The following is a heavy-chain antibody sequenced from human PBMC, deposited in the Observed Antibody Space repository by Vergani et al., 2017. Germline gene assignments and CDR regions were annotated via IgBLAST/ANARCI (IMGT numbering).Heavy chain of an antibody. D-gene: IGHD2-15*01. Sequence: QVQLVQSGAEVKKPGASVKVSCKASGYTFTGYYMHWVRQAPGQGLEWMGWINPNSGGTNYAQKFQGRVTMTRDTSISTAYMELGRLRSDDTAVYYCARRYCSGGSCSNWFDPWGQGTLVTVSS. V-gene: IGHV1-2*02. CDR1: GYTFTGYY. CDR3: ARRYCSGGSCSNWFDP. J-gene: IGHJ5*02. CDR2: INPNSGGT.